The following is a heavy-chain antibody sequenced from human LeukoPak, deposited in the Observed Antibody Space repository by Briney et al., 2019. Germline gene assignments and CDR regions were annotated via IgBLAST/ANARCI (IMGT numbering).Heavy chain of an antibody. CDR2: ISAYNGNT. J-gene: IGHJ4*02. CDR3: ARDKGYSYGYSLVDY. V-gene: IGHV1-18*01. Sequence: GASVKVSCKASGYTFTSYGISWVRQAPGQGLEWMGWISAYNGNTNYAQKLQGRVTMTTDTSTSTACMELRSLRSDDTAVYYCARDKGYSYGYSLVDYWGQGTLVTVSS. CDR1: GYTFTSYG. D-gene: IGHD5-18*01.